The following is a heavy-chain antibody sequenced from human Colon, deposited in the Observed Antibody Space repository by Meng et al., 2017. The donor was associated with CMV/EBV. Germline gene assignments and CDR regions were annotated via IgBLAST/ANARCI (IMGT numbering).Heavy chain of an antibody. D-gene: IGHD2-2*01. CDR1: GFFSDFY. CDR3: ARIDVVPAVPPPRGYYGMDV. J-gene: IGHJ6*02. V-gene: IGHV3-71*01. CDR2: ITDKANDGAT. Sequence: GESLKISCAASGFFSDFYMSGDRQTPGKGLERVSFITDKANDGATELTTFVKGRFTISRDDSKDSTDLQMSSLRTEDTAVYYCARIDVVPAVPPPRGYYGMDVWGQGTTVTVSS.